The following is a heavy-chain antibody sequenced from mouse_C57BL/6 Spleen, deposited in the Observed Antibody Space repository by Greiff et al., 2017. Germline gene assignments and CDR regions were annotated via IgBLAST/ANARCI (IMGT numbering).Heavy chain of an antibody. CDR1: GYTFTDYY. Sequence: EVQLQQSGPELVKPGASVKISCKASGYTFTDYYMNWVKQSHGKSLEWIGDINPNNGVTSYNQKFKGKATLTVDKSSSTAYMELRSLTSEDSAVXYCARGAYWGQGTLGTVSA. CDR3: ARGAY. CDR2: INPNNGVT. V-gene: IGHV1-26*01. J-gene: IGHJ3*01.